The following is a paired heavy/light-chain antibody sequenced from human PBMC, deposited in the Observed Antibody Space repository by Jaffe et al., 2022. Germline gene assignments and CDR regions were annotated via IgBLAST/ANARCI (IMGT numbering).Light chain of an antibody. CDR2: DTS. CDR3: LLFYGDFWV. J-gene: IGLJ3*02. CDR1: TGAVTSGHY. Sequence: QTVVTQEPSLTVSPGGTVTLTCASSTGAVTSGHYPNWFQQKPGQSPRAVIYDTSKKFSWTPARISGSLLGGKAALTLSSVQPEDEGDYYCLLFYGDFWVFGGGTKLTVL. V-gene: IGLV7-43*01.
Heavy chain of an antibody. D-gene: IGHD5-12*01. Sequence: EVQVVESGGGLVKPGGSLRLSCAASGFSFTDTWMNWVRQAPGKGLEWIGRVMTIREGGTTEYAAPLKGRFTISRDDSKNTVYLQMNSLKAEDTAVYYCVTRVVSTGDYWGQGTLVTVSS. CDR1: GFSFTDTW. CDR3: VTRVVSTGDY. J-gene: IGHJ4*02. CDR2: VMTIREGGTT. V-gene: IGHV3-15*05.